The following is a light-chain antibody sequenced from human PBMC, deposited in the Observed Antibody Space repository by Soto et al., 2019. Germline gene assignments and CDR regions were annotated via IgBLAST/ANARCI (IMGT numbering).Light chain of an antibody. CDR2: NVN. Sequence: QSALIQPPSVSGSPGQSVTISCTGASSDVGSYDYVSWCQQHPGTVPKPMICNVNTQSSGIPDRFSGSKSGNTASMTISGLQAEGEADYQHCSYTRSATPFGGGTKLTVL. J-gene: IGLJ2*01. CDR1: SSDVGSYDY. CDR3: CSYTRSATP. V-gene: IGLV2-11*01.